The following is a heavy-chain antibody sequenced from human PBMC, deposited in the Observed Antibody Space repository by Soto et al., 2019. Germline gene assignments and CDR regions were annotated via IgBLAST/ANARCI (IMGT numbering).Heavy chain of an antibody. Sequence: SDTLSLTFTVSSGSISSYYWSWIRQPPVKGLEWIGYIYYSGSTNYNPSRKSRVTISVDTSKNQFSLKLSSVTAADTAVDYCARTPGYWGQGTLVTVSS. CDR1: SGSISSYY. D-gene: IGHD3-10*01. CDR3: ARTPGY. CDR2: IYYSGST. V-gene: IGHV4-59*07. J-gene: IGHJ4*02.